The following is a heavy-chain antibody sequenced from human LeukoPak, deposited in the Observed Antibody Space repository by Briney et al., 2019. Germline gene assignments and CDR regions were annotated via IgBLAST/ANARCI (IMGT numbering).Heavy chain of an antibody. CDR1: GLSVTNTY. J-gene: IGHJ4*02. V-gene: IGHV3-53*01. Sequence: AGGCVSLACAASGLSVTNTYMTWVRQAPGKGLEWVSVIYSGGGTNYADSLKGRFSISRDNSKNTLYLQMNSLRAEDTAVYYCVGEDKYWGQGTLVTVSS. CDR3: VGEDKY. D-gene: IGHD2-15*01. CDR2: IYSGGGT.